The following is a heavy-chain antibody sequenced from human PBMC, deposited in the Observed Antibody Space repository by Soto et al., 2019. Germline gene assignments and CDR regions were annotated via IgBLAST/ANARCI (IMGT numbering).Heavy chain of an antibody. D-gene: IGHD2-15*01. Sequence: WTWIRQPPGKGLEYIGYIYYSGRTYYNPSLKSRVTISVDTSKNQFSLKLSSVTAVDTAVYYCARGHLGITTTGTWYDFDYWGQGTLVTVSS. V-gene: IGHV4-59*01. CDR2: IYYSGRT. CDR3: ARGHLGITTTGTWYDFDY. J-gene: IGHJ4*02.